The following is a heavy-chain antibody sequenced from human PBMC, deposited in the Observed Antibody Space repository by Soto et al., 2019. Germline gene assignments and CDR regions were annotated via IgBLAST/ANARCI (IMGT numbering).Heavy chain of an antibody. CDR1: GFTFSSYG. CDR2: ISYDGSNK. V-gene: IGHV3-30*18. Sequence: GGSLRLSCAASGFTFSSYGMHWVRQSPGKGLEWVAVISYDGSNKYYADSVKGRFTTSRDNSKNTLYLQMNSLRAEDTAVYYCAKWYSSSYGYFDYWGQGTLVTVSS. J-gene: IGHJ4*02. D-gene: IGHD6-6*01. CDR3: AKWYSSSYGYFDY.